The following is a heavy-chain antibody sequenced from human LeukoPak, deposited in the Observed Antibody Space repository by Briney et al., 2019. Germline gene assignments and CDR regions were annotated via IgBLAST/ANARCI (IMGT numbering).Heavy chain of an antibody. J-gene: IGHJ2*01. Sequence: SQTLSLTCAVSGGSISSGGYSWSWIRQPPGKGLEWIGYIYHSGSTYYNPSLKSRVTISVDRSKNQFSRKLSSVTAADTAVYYCARVVVITTDWHFDLWGRGTLVTVSS. CDR3: ARVVVITTDWHFDL. CDR2: IYHSGST. D-gene: IGHD3-22*01. V-gene: IGHV4-30-2*01. CDR1: GGSISSGGYS.